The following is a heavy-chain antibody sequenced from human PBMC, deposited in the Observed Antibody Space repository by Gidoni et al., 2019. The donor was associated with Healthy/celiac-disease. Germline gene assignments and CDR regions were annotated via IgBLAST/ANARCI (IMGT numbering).Heavy chain of an antibody. V-gene: IGHV3-21*01. J-gene: IGHJ4*02. CDR1: GFTFSSYS. D-gene: IGHD1-26*01. CDR3: AREGRGSYFPDY. Sequence: EVQLVESGGGLVKPGGSLRLSCAASGFTFSSYSMNWVRQAPGKGLEWVSSISSSSSYIYYADSVKGRFTISRDNAKNSLYLQMNSLRAEDTAVYYCAREGRGSYFPDYWGQGTLVTVSS. CDR2: ISSSSSYI.